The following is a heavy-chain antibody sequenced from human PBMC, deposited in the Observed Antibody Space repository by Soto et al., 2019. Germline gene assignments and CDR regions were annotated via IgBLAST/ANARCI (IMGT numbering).Heavy chain of an antibody. J-gene: IGHJ3*01. D-gene: IGHD3-10*01. V-gene: IGHV5-51*01. CDR3: ARQPGAPGLF. CDR2: IYPGDSDT. Sequence: PGESLKISCKDSGNSFSNYWIGWVRQMPGKGMEWMGIIYPGDSDTRYSPSFQGQVTISADKSINTAYLQWSSLKASDTAIYYCARQPGAPGLFWGQGTMVTVSS. CDR1: GNSFSNYW.